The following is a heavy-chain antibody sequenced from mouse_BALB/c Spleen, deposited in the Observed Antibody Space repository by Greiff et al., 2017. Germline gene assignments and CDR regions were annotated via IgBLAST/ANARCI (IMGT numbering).Heavy chain of an antibody. CDR3: ATYYRYDYAMDY. V-gene: IGHV5-17*02. CDR1: GFTFSSFG. Sequence: EVKLMESGGGLVQPGGSRTLSCAASGFTFSSFGMHWVRQAPEKGLEWVAYISSGSSTIYYADTVKGRFTISRDNPKNTLFLQMTSLRSEDTAMYYCATYYRYDYAMDYWGQGTSVTVSA. CDR2: ISSGSSTI. J-gene: IGHJ4*01. D-gene: IGHD2-14*01.